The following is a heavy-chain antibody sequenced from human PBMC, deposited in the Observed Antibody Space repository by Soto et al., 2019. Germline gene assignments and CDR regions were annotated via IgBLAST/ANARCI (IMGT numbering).Heavy chain of an antibody. J-gene: IGHJ4*02. V-gene: IGHV3-23*01. CDR1: GFTFSSYA. Sequence: GGSLRLSCAASGFTFSSYAMSWVRQAPGKGLEWVSAISGSGGSTYYADSVKGRFTISRDNSKNTLYLQMNSLRAEDTAVYYCAKLATQGYCSGGSCYPTVYFDYWGQGTLVTVSS. CDR3: AKLATQGYCSGGSCYPTVYFDY. CDR2: ISGSGGST. D-gene: IGHD2-15*01.